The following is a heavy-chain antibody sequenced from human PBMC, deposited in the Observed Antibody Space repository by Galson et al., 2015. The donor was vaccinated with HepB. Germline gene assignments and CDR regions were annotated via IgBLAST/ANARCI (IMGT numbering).Heavy chain of an antibody. CDR2: ISWNSGSR. CDR3: AKDITRFQPMIVAYPGPAFDI. V-gene: IGHV3-9*01. J-gene: IGHJ3*02. D-gene: IGHD3-22*01. CDR1: GFTFDDYA. Sequence: SLRLSCAASGFTFDDYAMHWVRHAPGKGLEWVSGISWNSGSRGYADSVKGRFTISRDNVKNSLYLQMNSLRTEDTALYYCAKDITRFQPMIVAYPGPAFDIWGQGTMVTVSS.